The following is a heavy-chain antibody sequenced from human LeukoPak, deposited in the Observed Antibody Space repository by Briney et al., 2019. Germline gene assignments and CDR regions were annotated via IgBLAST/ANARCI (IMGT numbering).Heavy chain of an antibody. CDR2: IDPADSDT. CDR1: EDIFTTYW. D-gene: IGHD5-24*01. CDR3: ARLGAVQLEMEGAFDI. Sequence: GESLKISCQGSEDIFTTYWIVWVRQVPGKGLEWMRLIDPADSDTTYSPSFQGRVNISVDKSISTAYLQWSSLRASDTAMYYCARLGAVQLEMEGAFDIWGQGTIVTVSS. V-gene: IGHV5-51*01. J-gene: IGHJ3*02.